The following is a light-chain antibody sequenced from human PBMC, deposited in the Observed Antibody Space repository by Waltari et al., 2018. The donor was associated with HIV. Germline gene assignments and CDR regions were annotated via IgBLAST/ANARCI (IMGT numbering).Light chain of an antibody. CDR1: SSDVGNYNY. CDR3: CSYAGSSTFV. Sequence: QSALTQPASVSGSPGQSITIPCTGTSSDVGNYNYVSWYQQHQGKAPKLMIYDVTKRPSGSSDRCSGSNSGNTASLTISGLQAEDEADYYCCSYAGSSTFVFGTGTKVTVL. CDR2: DVT. V-gene: IGLV2-23*02. J-gene: IGLJ1*01.